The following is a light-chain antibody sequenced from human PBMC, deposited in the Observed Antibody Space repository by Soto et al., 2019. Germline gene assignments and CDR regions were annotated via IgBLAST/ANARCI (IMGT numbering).Light chain of an antibody. V-gene: IGKV3-20*01. CDR1: ETVTSRY. J-gene: IGKJ5*01. CDR2: AAS. Sequence: EIVLTQSPGTLSLSPGERATLSCRASETVTSRYLAWYQQKPGQAPRLLIYAASSRATGIPDRFSGSGSGTDFALTISRLEPEDAAVYYCHRYGYGSDSFGQGTRLEIK. CDR3: HRYGYGSDS.